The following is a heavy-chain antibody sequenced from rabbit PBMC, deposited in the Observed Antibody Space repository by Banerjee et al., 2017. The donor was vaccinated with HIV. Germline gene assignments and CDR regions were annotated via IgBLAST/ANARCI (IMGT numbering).Heavy chain of an antibody. V-gene: IGHV1S45*01. CDR3: ASADDGAASYFKL. J-gene: IGHJ4*01. CDR2: IYAGSSGST. D-gene: IGHD4-2*01. CDR1: GFSFSSSYY. Sequence: QEQLEESGGDLVKPEGSLTLTCTASGFSFSSSYYMCWVRQAPGKGLEWIACIYAGSSGSTYYASWAKGRFTISKTSSTTVTLQMTSLTAADTATYFCASADDGAASYFKLWGPGTLVTVS.